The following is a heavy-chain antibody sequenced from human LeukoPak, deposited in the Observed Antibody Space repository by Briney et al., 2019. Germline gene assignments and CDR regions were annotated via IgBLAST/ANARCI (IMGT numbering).Heavy chain of an antibody. CDR2: IYPDDSDT. D-gene: IGHD2-15*01. Sequence: GESLKISCKGSGYSFSSNWIGWVRQMPGKGLEWMGIIYPDDSDTRYSPSFQGQVTIPADKPISTAYFQWSSLKASDTAMYYFARRPSDSRYCSGGTCYAPFFDYWGQGTLVTVSS. CDR1: GYSFSSNW. CDR3: ARRPSDSRYCSGGTCYAPFFDY. J-gene: IGHJ4*02. V-gene: IGHV5-51*01.